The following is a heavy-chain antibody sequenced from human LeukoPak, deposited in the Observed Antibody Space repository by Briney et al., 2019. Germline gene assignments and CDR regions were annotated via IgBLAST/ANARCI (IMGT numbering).Heavy chain of an antibody. CDR2: ISYDGSNK. CDR1: GFTFSSYG. J-gene: IGHJ6*02. V-gene: IGHV3-30*03. CDR3: ARGNYYGMDV. Sequence: GRSLRLSCAASGFTFSSYGMHWVRQAPGKGLEWVAVISYDGSNKYYADSVKGRFTISRDNAKNTLYLQMNTLRAEDTAVYYCARGNYYGMDVWGQGTTVTVSS.